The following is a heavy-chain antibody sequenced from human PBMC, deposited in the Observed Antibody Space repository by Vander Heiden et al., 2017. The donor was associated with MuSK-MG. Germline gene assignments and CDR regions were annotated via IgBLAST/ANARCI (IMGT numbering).Heavy chain of an antibody. CDR3: ARDPGRNLWGAFDI. D-gene: IGHD7-27*01. Sequence: EVQVVESGGGLVQPGGSLRLSCTVSGFTFSGYWMTWVRQAAGRWLEWVANIKEDGRETQDVDSVKGRFTISRDNAKNSLFLQMDSLGADDTAVYYCARDPGRNLWGAFDIWGQGTMVTVSS. CDR2: IKEDGRET. CDR1: GFTFSGYW. V-gene: IGHV3-7*03. J-gene: IGHJ3*02.